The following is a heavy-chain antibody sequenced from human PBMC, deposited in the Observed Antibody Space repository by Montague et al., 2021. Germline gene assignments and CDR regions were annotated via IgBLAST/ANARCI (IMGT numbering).Heavy chain of an antibody. CDR2: TNHRGTT. CDR1: VGSFTGYY. CDR3: VAVKGERQTRYYFEQ. J-gene: IGHJ4*02. Sequence: SETLSLTCDIYVGSFTGYYWGWIRQTPGKGLEWIGETNHRGTTKSNPSLKTRVSLSLDTSKNQLSLTLHSVTAADTAVYYCVAVKGERQTRYYFEQWGPGIMVSVSS. V-gene: IGHV4-34*01. D-gene: IGHD1-26*01.